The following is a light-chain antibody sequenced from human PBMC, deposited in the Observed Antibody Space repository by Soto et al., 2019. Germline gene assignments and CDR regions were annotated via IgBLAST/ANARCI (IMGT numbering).Light chain of an antibody. J-gene: IGLJ2*01. V-gene: IGLV2-14*01. Sequence: QAVVTQPASVSGSPGQSITIYCTGTSTDVGGYNYVSWYQQHPDKAPKLMIYEVTNRPSGVSYRFSASKSGNTASLTISGLQAEDEADYYCSSYSSTSTLVFGGGTKLTVL. CDR2: EVT. CDR3: SSYSSTSTLV. CDR1: STDVGGYNY.